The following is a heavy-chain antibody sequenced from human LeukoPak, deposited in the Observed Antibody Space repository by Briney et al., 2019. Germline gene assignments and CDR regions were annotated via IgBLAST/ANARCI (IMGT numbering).Heavy chain of an antibody. CDR3: ARGPYTAMVKIPFFFDY. J-gene: IGHJ4*02. V-gene: IGHV4-34*01. CDR2: INHSGST. Sequence: SETLSLTCAVYGGSFSGYYWSWIRQPPGKGLEWIGEINHSGSTNYNPSLKSRVTISVDTSKNQFSLKLSSVTAADTAVYYCARGPYTAMVKIPFFFDYWGQGTLVTVSS. CDR1: GGSFSGYY. D-gene: IGHD5-18*01.